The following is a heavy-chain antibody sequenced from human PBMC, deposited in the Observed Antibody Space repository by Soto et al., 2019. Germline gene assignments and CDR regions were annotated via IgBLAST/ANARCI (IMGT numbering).Heavy chain of an antibody. V-gene: IGHV1-2*04. CDR1: GYTFTGYY. CDR2: INPNSGGT. CDR3: ARTAATGPGWYFDY. Sequence: ASVKVSCKASGYTFTGYYMHWGRQAAGQGLEWMGWINPNSGGTNYAQKFQGWVSMTRDTSISTAYMELSRLRSDDTAVYYCARTAATGPGWYFDYWGQGTLVTVSS. D-gene: IGHD6-25*01. J-gene: IGHJ4*02.